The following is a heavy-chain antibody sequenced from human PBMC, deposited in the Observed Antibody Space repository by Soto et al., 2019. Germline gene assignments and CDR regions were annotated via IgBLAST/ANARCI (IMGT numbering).Heavy chain of an antibody. CDR1: GFIFSGSA. CDR3: TRQKADYYYYGMDV. Sequence: HPGGSLRLSCAASGFIFSGSAMHWVRQAPGKGLEWVGRIRSKSKSDATAYAASVKGRFTISRDDSKNTAYLQMKSLKTEDTAVYYCTRQKADYYYYGMDVWGQGTTVTVSS. V-gene: IGHV3-73*01. CDR2: IRSKSKSDAT. J-gene: IGHJ6*02.